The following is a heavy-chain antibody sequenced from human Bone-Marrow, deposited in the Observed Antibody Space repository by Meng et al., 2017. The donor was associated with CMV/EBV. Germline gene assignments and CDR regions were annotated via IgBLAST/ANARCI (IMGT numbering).Heavy chain of an antibody. CDR1: GGTFSSYT. D-gene: IGHD3-3*01. J-gene: IGHJ4*02. Sequence: SVKVSCKASGGTFSSYTISWVRQAPGQGLEWMGRIIPILGIANYAQKFQGRVTITADKSTSKAYMELSSLRSEDTAVYYCARHRATIFEYYFDYWGQGTLVTVSS. CDR2: IIPILGIA. CDR3: ARHRATIFEYYFDY. V-gene: IGHV1-69*02.